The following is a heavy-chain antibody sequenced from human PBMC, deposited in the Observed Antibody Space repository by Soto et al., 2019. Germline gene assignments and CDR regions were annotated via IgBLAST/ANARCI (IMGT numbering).Heavy chain of an antibody. V-gene: IGHV1-8*01. CDR3: SRPRHRRWLGP. Sequence: ASVKVSCKPSDFTFTSYDIHWVRQATGQGLEWMGWMNPNSGVTGYAQKFQGRVIMTRNTSISTAYMELISLTSEDTAVYYCSRPRHRRWLGPWGQGTLVTVSS. CDR1: DFTFTSYD. CDR2: MNPNSGVT. J-gene: IGHJ5*02.